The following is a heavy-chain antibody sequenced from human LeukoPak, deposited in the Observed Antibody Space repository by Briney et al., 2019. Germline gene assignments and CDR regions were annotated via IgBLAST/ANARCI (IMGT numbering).Heavy chain of an antibody. CDR1: GDSVSSNNAA. CDR3: ARSSGWFDY. CDR2: TYYRSKWYN. D-gene: IGHD6-19*01. J-gene: IGHJ4*02. V-gene: IGHV6-1*01. Sequence: SQTLSLTCAISGDSVSSNNAAWNWIRQSPSRGLERLGRTYYRSKWYNEYAVSVKSRIILKPDTSKNQFSLQLNSVTPGDTAVYYCARSSGWFDYWGQGTLVTVSS.